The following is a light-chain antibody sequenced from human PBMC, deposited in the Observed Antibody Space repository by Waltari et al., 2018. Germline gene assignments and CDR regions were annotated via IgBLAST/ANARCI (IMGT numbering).Light chain of an antibody. CDR3: QQLNSYPLT. CDR2: AAS. CDR1: QGINTY. V-gene: IGKV1-8*01. Sequence: AIRMTQSPSSFSASTGDRVTITCRASQGINTYLAWYQQKPGKAPRLLIYAASTLQGGVPSRFSGSGSGTEFSLTISSLQPEDFATYYCQQLNSYPLTFGGGTKVEIK. J-gene: IGKJ4*01.